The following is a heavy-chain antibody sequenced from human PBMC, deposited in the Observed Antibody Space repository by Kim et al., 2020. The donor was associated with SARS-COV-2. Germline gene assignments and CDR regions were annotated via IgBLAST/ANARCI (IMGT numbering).Heavy chain of an antibody. V-gene: IGHV4-39*01. CDR2: IYYSGST. J-gene: IGHJ4*02. Sequence: SETLSLTCTVSGDSISSSSYYWGWIRQPPGKGLEWIGSIYYSGSTYYNPSLKSRVTISVDTSKNQFSLKLSSVTAADTAVYYCARITNSEILTGPSPRFDYWGQGTLVTVSS. CDR1: GDSISSSSYY. CDR3: ARITNSEILTGPSPRFDY. D-gene: IGHD3-9*01.